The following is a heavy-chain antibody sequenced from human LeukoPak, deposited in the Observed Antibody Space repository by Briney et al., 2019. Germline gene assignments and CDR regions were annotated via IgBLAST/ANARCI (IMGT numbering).Heavy chain of an antibody. J-gene: IGHJ6*02. Sequence: GRSLRLSCAASGFTFSSYAMHWVRQAPGKGLEWVAVISYDGSNKYYADSVKGRFTISRDNSKNTLCLQMNSLRAEDTAVYYCARDPIWFGELYAYGMDVWGQGTTVTVSS. CDR1: GFTFSSYA. CDR2: ISYDGSNK. CDR3: ARDPIWFGELYAYGMDV. V-gene: IGHV3-30*04. D-gene: IGHD3-10*01.